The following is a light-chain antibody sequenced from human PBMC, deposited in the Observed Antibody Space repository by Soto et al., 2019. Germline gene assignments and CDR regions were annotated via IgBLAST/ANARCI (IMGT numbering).Light chain of an antibody. CDR1: QSLLHSNGYNY. V-gene: IGKV2-28*01. J-gene: IGKJ1*01. CDR2: LGS. CDR3: MQALQAPRT. Sequence: DIVMTQSPLSLPVTPGEPASISCRSSQSLLHSNGYNYLDWYLQKPGQSPQLLIYLGSNRAPGVPDRFSGSGSGTDFILTISRVEAEDVGVYCCMQALQAPRTFGQGTKVEIK.